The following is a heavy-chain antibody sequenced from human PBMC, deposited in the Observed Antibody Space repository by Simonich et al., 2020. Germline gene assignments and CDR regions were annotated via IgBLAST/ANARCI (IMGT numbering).Heavy chain of an antibody. D-gene: IGHD4-17*01. CDR1: GGSFSGYY. CDR3: ARTQKTTVTYYFDY. V-gene: IGHV4-34*01. Sequence: QVQLQQWGAGLLKPSETLSLTCAVYGGSFSGYYWSWIRQPPGKGLEWIGEIKYSGSTNYNPSLKSRVTISVDTSKNQFSLKLSSVTAADTAVYYCARTQKTTVTYYFDYWGQGTLVTVSS. J-gene: IGHJ4*02. CDR2: IKYSGST.